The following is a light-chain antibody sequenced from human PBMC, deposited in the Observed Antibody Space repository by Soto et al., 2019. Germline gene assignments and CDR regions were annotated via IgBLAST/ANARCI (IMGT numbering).Light chain of an antibody. J-gene: IGKJ1*01. CDR2: KAS. CDR1: QSISSW. V-gene: IGKV1-5*03. Sequence: DIQMTQSPSTLSASVGDRVTITCRASQSISSWLAWYQQKPGQAPKLLIYKASSLESGVPSRFSGSGSGTEFTLTISSLQPADFATYYCQQDNSYPWTFGQGTKVEIK. CDR3: QQDNSYPWT.